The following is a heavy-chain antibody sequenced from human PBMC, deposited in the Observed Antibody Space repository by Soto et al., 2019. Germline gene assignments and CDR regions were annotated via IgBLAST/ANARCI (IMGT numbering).Heavy chain of an antibody. CDR1: RYTFTSYD. CDR2: MNPNSGNT. Sequence: QVQLVQYGAEVKKPGASVKVSCKASRYTFTSYDINWVRQASGQGVEWMGWMNPNSGNTVYAQKFQGRVTMTRNTSISTAYMELSSLRSEDTAVYYCARGGGYSYGYAYWGQGTLVTVSS. D-gene: IGHD5-18*01. CDR3: ARGGGYSYGYAY. J-gene: IGHJ4*02. V-gene: IGHV1-8*01.